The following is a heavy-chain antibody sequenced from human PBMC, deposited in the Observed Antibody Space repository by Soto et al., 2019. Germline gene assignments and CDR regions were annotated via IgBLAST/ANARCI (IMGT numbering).Heavy chain of an antibody. Sequence: PSETLSLTCTVSGGSISSGDYYWSWIRQPPGKGLEWIGYIYYSGSTYYNPSLKSRVTISVDTSKNQFSLKLSSVTAADTAVYYCASRITMVRGVTPLDDYWGQGTLVTVSS. CDR1: GGSISSGDYY. CDR2: IYYSGST. J-gene: IGHJ4*02. CDR3: ASRITMVRGVTPLDDY. D-gene: IGHD3-10*01. V-gene: IGHV4-30-4*01.